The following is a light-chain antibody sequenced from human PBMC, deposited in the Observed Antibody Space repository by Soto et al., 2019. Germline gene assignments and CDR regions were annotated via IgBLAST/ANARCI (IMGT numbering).Light chain of an antibody. V-gene: IGKV1-5*03. CDR2: QAS. CDR1: QSISTW. J-gene: IGKJ1*01. Sequence: DIQMTQSPSTLSASVGDRVIVTCRASQSISTWLAWYQQKPGKAPKPLIYQASILPSGVPSRFSGSGSGREFTLTISSLQPDDRATYYCQQYDSYSTTFGQGTKVEI. CDR3: QQYDSYSTT.